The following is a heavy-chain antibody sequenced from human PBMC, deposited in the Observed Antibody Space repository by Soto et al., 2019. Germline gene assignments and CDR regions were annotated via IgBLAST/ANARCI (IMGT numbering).Heavy chain of an antibody. D-gene: IGHD4-17*01. CDR1: GGSISSYY. CDR2: IYYSGST. Sequence: SETLSLTCTVSGGSISSYYWSWIRQPPGKGLEWIGYIYYSGSTNYNPSLKSRVTISVDTSKNQFSLKLSSVTAADTAVYYCASWTSSDYGDYFDYWGQGTLVTAPQ. J-gene: IGHJ4*02. CDR3: ASWTSSDYGDYFDY. V-gene: IGHV4-59*01.